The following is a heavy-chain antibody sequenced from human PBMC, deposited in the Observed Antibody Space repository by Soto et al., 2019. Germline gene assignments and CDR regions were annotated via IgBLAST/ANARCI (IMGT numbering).Heavy chain of an antibody. Sequence: QVQLVESGGGVVQPGRSLRLSCAASGFTLSSYAMHWVRQAPGKGLEWVALISYDGSDKDNADSVKGRFTISRDNSRNTLFLQMNSLRAEDTAVYYCARDYCKYYDSSGYYRSPAYWGQGTLVTVSS. CDR3: ARDYCKYYDSSGYYRSPAY. V-gene: IGHV3-30-3*01. CDR1: GFTLSSYA. CDR2: ISYDGSDK. J-gene: IGHJ4*02. D-gene: IGHD3-22*01.